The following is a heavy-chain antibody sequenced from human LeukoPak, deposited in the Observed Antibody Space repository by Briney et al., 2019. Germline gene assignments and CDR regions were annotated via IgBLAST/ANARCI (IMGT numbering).Heavy chain of an antibody. CDR1: GGSISSYY. CDR2: IYYSWST. V-gene: IGHV4-59*01. Sequence: PSETLSVTCTVSGGSISSYYWSWLRQPPGKGLEWIGYIYYSWSTNYNPSLTSRVTISVDTSRNQFSLKLSSVPAPDTAGYYSARKNWGSHIYFFDCWDQGTLVTVSS. CDR3: ARKNWGSHIYFFDC. J-gene: IGHJ4*02. D-gene: IGHD7-27*01.